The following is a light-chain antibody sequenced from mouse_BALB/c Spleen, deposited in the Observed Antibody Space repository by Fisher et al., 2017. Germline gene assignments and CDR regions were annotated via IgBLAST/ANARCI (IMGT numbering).Light chain of an antibody. V-gene: IGKV4-80*01. CDR3: HQWSSYRT. J-gene: IGKJ1*01. Sequence: IVLTQSPAIMSASLGEEITLTCSASSSVSYMHWYQQKSGTSPKLLIYSTSNLASGVPSRFSGSGSGTFYSLTIGSVEAEDAADYYCHQWSSYRTFGGGTKLEIK. CDR2: STS. CDR1: SSVSY.